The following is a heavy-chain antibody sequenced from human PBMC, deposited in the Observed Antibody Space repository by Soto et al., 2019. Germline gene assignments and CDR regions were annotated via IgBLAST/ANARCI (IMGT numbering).Heavy chain of an antibody. Sequence: GGSLNHCSSVAWFTFARYAMHLVHTAAWKGLEWVSGISGSGGDTKSADSVKGRFTIARDNFKNMLSLQMNSLRVEDTAVYYCAKHDFWTLYNSGLDSWGQGTLVNVSS. J-gene: IGHJ4*02. CDR1: WFTFARYA. V-gene: IGHV3-23*01. D-gene: IGHD3-3*01. CDR3: AKHDFWTLYNSGLDS. CDR2: ISGSGGDT.